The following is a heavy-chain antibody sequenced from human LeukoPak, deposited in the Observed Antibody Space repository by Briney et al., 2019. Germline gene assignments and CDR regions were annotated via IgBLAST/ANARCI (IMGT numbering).Heavy chain of an antibody. V-gene: IGHV3-21*01. CDR1: GFTFSSYS. CDR3: AREIAAADPFDY. CDR2: ISSSSSYI. D-gene: IGHD6-13*01. J-gene: IGHJ4*02. Sequence: PGGSLRLSCAASGFTFSSYSMNWVRQAPGKGLEWVSSISSSSSYIYYADSVKGRFTISRDNAKNSLYLQMNSLRAEDTAVYYCAREIAAADPFDYWGQGTLDTVSS.